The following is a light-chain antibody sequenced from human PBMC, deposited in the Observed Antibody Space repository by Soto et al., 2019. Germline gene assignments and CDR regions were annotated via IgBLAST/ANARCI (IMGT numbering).Light chain of an antibody. CDR2: DAS. Sequence: ETVLTQSPATLSLSPGERATLSCRASQSVSSYLAWYQQKPGQAPRLLIYDASNRATGISARFSGSGSGTDFTLTISSLEPEDFAVYYCHQRSNWPGTFGQGTKVXIK. CDR1: QSVSSY. J-gene: IGKJ1*01. CDR3: HQRSNWPGT. V-gene: IGKV3-11*01.